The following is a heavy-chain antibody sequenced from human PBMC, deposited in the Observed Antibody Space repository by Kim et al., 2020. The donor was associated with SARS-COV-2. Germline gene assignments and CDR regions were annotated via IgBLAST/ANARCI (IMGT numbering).Heavy chain of an antibody. V-gene: IGHV4-34*01. CDR3: ARGGGYMVRGVIITRQHWFDA. CDR2: INHSGST. D-gene: IGHD3-10*01. CDR1: GGSFSGYY. Sequence: SETLSLTCAVYGGSFSGYYCSWIRQPPGKGLEWIGEINHSGSTNNNPSLKSRVTITVDTSTNQNSLQLSTGTAADTAVYYCARGGGYMVRGVIITRQHWFDAWGQGTMVTVSS. J-gene: IGHJ5*01.